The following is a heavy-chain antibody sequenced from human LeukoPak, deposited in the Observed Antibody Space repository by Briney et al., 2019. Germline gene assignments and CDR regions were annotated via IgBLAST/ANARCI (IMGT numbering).Heavy chain of an antibody. CDR1: GGTFISYA. CDR3: ARGPYYYDSSGYYPGY. D-gene: IGHD3-22*01. Sequence: GASVKVSCKASGGTFISYAISWVRQAPGQGLEWMGRIIPILGIANYAQKFQGRVTITADKSTSTAYMELSSLRSDDTAVYYCARGPYYYDSSGYYPGYWGQGTLVTVSS. V-gene: IGHV1-69*04. CDR2: IIPILGIA. J-gene: IGHJ4*02.